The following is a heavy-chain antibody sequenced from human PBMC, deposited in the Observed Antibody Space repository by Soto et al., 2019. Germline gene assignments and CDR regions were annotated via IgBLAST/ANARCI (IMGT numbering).Heavy chain of an antibody. J-gene: IGHJ2*01. V-gene: IGHV3-66*01. CDR2: IYSDGNT. D-gene: IGHD1-26*01. CDR3: ARPVGSYWYFDP. Sequence: EVQLVESGGDLVQPGGSLRLSCAASGFTVSTSYMGWVRQAPGKGLEWVSSIYSDGNTYYADSVRGRFTIYTDNSKDTLYLQMNCLRFDDRAMYYCARPVGSYWYFDPWARAPLVIVSS. CDR1: GFTVSTSY.